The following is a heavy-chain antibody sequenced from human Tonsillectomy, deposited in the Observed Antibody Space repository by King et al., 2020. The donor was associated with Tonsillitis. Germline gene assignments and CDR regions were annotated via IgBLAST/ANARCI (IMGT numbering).Heavy chain of an antibody. CDR2: IYYSGST. V-gene: IGHV4-59*08. Sequence: QLQESGPGLVKPSETLSLTCTVSGGSISSYYWSWIRQPPGKGLEWIGYIYYSGSTNYNPSLKSRVTISVDTSKNQFSLKLSSVTAADTAVYYCARSPPRTIFGVVMNYTWFDPWGQGTLVTVSS. J-gene: IGHJ5*02. CDR1: GGSISSYY. CDR3: ARSPPRTIFGVVMNYTWFDP. D-gene: IGHD3-3*01.